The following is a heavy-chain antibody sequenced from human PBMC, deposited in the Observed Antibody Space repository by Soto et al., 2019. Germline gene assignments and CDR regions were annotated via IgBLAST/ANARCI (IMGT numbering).Heavy chain of an antibody. D-gene: IGHD2-2*01. CDR2: ISAYNGNT. V-gene: IGHV1-18*01. CDR1: GYTFTSYG. CDR3: ARDIRGYCSSTSCYAPGNFDY. J-gene: IGHJ4*02. Sequence: ASVKVSCKASGYTFTSYGISWVRQAPGQGLEWMGWISAYNGNTNYAQKLQGRVTVTTDTSTSTAYMELRSLRSDDTAVYYCARDIRGYCSSTSCYAPGNFDYWGRGTLVTVS.